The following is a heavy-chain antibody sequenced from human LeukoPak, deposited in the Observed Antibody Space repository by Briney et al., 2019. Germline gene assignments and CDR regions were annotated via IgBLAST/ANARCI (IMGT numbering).Heavy chain of an antibody. D-gene: IGHD5-18*01. V-gene: IGHV4-59*01. CDR3: ARQRAAMDS. CDR1: GGSIRSDY. Sequence: SETLSLTCIVSGGSIRSDYWSWIRQPPGKGLEWIGYIYYSGSTNYNPSLKSRVTISVDTSKNQFSLKLNSVTAADTAVYFCARQRAAMDSWGQGTLVTVSS. CDR2: IYYSGST. J-gene: IGHJ4*02.